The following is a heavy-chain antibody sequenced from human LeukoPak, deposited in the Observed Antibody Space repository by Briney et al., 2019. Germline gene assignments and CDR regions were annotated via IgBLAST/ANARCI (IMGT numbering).Heavy chain of an antibody. V-gene: IGHV1-69*04. J-gene: IGHJ4*02. CDR1: GGTFTSYA. CDR2: IIPILGIA. D-gene: IGHD3-22*01. CDR3: VKPQNYYDSSGSSAGDY. Sequence: GASVKVSCKASGGTFTSYAISWVRQAPGQGLEWMGRIIPILGIANYAQKFQGRVTITADKSTSTAYMELSSLRSEDTAVYYCVKPQNYYDSSGSSAGDYWGQGTLVTVSS.